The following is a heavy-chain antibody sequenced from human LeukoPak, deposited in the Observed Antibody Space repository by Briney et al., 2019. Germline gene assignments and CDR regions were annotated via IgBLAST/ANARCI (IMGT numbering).Heavy chain of an antibody. CDR2: ISYDGSNK. Sequence: GRSLRLSCAASGFTFSSYGMHWVRQAPGKGLERVAVISYDGSNKYYADSVKGRFTISRDNSKNTLYLQMNSLRAEDTAVYYCAKRGAKWELLDIDYWGQGTLVTVSS. D-gene: IGHD1-26*01. V-gene: IGHV3-30*18. CDR3: AKRGAKWELLDIDY. CDR1: GFTFSSYG. J-gene: IGHJ4*02.